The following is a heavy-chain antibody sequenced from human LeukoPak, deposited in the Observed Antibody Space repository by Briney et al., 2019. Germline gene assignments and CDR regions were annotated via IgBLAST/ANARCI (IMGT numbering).Heavy chain of an antibody. D-gene: IGHD2-15*01. V-gene: IGHV3-66*02. CDR1: GFTVSSNY. CDR2: IYSGGST. J-gene: IGHJ4*02. Sequence: GGSLRLSSAASGFTVSSNYMSWVRQAPGKGLEWVSVIYSGGSTYYADSVKGRFTISRDNSKNTLYLQMNSLRAEDTAVYYCARQYCSGGSCPDYFDYWGQGTLVTVSS. CDR3: ARQYCSGGSCPDYFDY.